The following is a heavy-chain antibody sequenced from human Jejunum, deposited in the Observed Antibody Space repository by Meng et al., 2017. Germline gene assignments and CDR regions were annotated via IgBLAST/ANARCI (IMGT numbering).Heavy chain of an antibody. J-gene: IGHJ4*02. V-gene: IGHV4-61*08. Sequence: VQLQEAGQVLVRRSVNLSLCCSVSGGCVSSAGYQRSWIRQPQGKGLEWIGYASTNYTPSLKSRVTISVDTSKNQFSLRLTSVTDADTAVYYCARDHKGSLDYWGQGILVTVSS. CDR3: ARDHKGSLDY. CDR1: GGCVSSAGYQ. CDR2: AST.